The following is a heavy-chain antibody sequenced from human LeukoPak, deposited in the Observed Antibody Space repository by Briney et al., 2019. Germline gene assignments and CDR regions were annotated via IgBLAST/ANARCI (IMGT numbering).Heavy chain of an antibody. V-gene: IGHV3-48*02. CDR1: GFTFSSYS. J-gene: IGHJ4*02. CDR2: ISSSSSTI. D-gene: IGHD3-22*01. Sequence: GGSLRLSCAASGFTFSSYSMNWVRQAPGKGLEWDSYISSSSSTIYYADSVKGRFTISRDNAKNSLYLQMNSLRDEDTAVYYCARGYDTSGHPDYWGQGTLVTVSS. CDR3: ARGYDTSGHPDY.